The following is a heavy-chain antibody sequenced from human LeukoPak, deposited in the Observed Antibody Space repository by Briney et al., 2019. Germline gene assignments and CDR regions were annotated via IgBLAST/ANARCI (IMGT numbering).Heavy chain of an antibody. CDR2: INPSGGST. V-gene: IGHV1-46*01. D-gene: IGHD4-17*01. J-gene: IGHJ4*02. Sequence: GASVKVSCKASGYTFTSYYMHGVRQAPGQGLEWMGIINPSGGSTSYAQKFQGRVTMTRDTSTSTVYMELSSLRSEDTAVYYCASSTVTTNGDYWGQGTLVTVSS. CDR3: ASSTVTTNGDY. CDR1: GYTFTSYY.